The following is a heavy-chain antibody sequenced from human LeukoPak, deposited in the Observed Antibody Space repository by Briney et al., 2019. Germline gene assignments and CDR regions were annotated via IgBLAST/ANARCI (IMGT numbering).Heavy chain of an antibody. CDR1: GGSISSYY. J-gene: IGHJ4*02. CDR2: IYSSGST. Sequence: SETLSLTCTVSGGSISSYYWSWVRQPPGKGLGWIGYIYSSGSTNYNPSLKSRVTISVDTSKNQFSLNLSSVTAADTAVYYCARESSGYVGYWGQGTLVTVSS. D-gene: IGHD5-12*01. CDR3: ARESSGYVGY. V-gene: IGHV4-59*01.